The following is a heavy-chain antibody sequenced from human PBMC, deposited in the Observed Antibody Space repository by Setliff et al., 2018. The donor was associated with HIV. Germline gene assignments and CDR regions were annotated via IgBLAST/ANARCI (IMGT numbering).Heavy chain of an antibody. J-gene: IGHJ1*01. D-gene: IGHD3-16*01. CDR3: ARVGFSHAHYFLR. CDR2: INPSGGTT. CDR1: GFTFSRYH. Sequence: ASVKVSCKTSGFTFSRYHLHWVRQAPGQGLECMGLINPSGGTTSYAQRFQGRVTMTSDTSTSTVYLELSSLRSEDTAVYYCARVGFSHAHYFLRWGQGTLVTVSS. V-gene: IGHV1-46*01.